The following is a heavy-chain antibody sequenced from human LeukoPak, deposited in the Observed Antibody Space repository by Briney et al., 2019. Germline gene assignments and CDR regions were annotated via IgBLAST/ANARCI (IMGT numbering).Heavy chain of an antibody. CDR3: ARDFWDYYDSSGYYDY. J-gene: IGHJ4*02. CDR2: INAGNGNT. Sequence: ASVKVSCKASGYTFTSYAMHWVRQAPGQRLEWMGWINAGNGNTKYSQKFQGRVTITRDTSASTAYMELSSLRSEDTAVCYCARDFWDYYDSSGYYDYWGQGTLVTVSS. D-gene: IGHD3-22*01. V-gene: IGHV1-3*01. CDR1: GYTFTSYA.